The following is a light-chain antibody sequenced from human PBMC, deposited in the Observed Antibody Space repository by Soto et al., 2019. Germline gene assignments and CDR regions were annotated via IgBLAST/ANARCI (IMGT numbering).Light chain of an antibody. CDR3: EPLSSYPRS. CDR2: DAS. CDR1: QTVTNNY. J-gene: IGKJ4*01. Sequence: LEERKDGGAWSLRRGERATLSCRASQTVTNNYLAWYQQKPGQAPRLLIYDASSRATGIPDRFSGGGSGTAFTLTISRLESDDFAVYYCEPLSSYPRSFGGGTKV. V-gene: IGKV3-20*01.